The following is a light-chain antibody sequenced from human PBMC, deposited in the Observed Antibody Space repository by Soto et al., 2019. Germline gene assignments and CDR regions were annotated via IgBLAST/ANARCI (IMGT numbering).Light chain of an antibody. CDR3: QQYDTYPLT. CDR2: DAS. Sequence: DVQMTQSPSSLSASVGDRVTITCRASQSINNWLAWYQQKPGKAPKFLIYDASTLETGDPSRISGSASGTEFTLTISGLQPADVASYYCQQYDTYPLTFGGGTRVELK. CDR1: QSINNW. J-gene: IGKJ4*02. V-gene: IGKV1-5*01.